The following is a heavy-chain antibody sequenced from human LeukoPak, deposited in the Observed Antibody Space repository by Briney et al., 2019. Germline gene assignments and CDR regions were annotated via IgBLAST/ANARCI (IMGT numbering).Heavy chain of an antibody. D-gene: IGHD3-10*01. CDR2: ISGPSSTM. Sequence: GGSLRLSCAASGFTFSSYTMNWVRQAPGKGLEWVSYISGPSSTMYYADSVKGRFTISRDNAKHSLYLQMNSLRAEDTAVYYCARTPYGSELDYWGQGTLVTVSS. CDR1: GFTFSSYT. J-gene: IGHJ4*02. CDR3: ARTPYGSELDY. V-gene: IGHV3-48*01.